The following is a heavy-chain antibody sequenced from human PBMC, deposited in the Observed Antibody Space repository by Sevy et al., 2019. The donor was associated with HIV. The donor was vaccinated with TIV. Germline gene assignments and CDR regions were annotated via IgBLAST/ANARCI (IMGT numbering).Heavy chain of an antibody. V-gene: IGHV3-53*01. CDR3: ARGLYSYGYNY. CDR1: GFTVSSNY. J-gene: IGHJ4*02. CDR2: IYSGGST. D-gene: IGHD5-18*01. Sequence: GGSLRLSCAASGFTVSSNYMSWVRQAPGKGLEWISVIYSGGSTYYADSVKGRFTISRDNSKNTLYLQMNSLRAEDTAVYYCARGLYSYGYNYWGQGTLVTVSS.